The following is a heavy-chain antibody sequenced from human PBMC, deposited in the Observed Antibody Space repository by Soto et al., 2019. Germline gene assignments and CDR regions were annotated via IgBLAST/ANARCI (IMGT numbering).Heavy chain of an antibody. CDR1: GFTFSSFA. V-gene: IGHV3-23*01. CDR2: IGSRGDST. CDR3: AKDLIYGYNSGRPFDS. D-gene: IGHD6-19*01. Sequence: EVHLLESGGGLVQPGGSLRLSCAASGFTFSSFAMSWVRQAPGKGLEWVSAIGSRGDSTYYADSVKGRFTISRDNSKNTLYLQMNSLRADDTAVYYCAKDLIYGYNSGRPFDSWGQGTLVTVSS. J-gene: IGHJ4*02.